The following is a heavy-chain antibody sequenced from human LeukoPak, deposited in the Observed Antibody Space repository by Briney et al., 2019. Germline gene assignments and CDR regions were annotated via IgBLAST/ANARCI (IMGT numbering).Heavy chain of an antibody. CDR1: GFTFSDYY. CDR2: IWYDGSNK. CDR3: ARDLQSNFDY. Sequence: GGSLRLSCAASGFTFSDYYMSWIRQAPGKGLEWVAVIWYDGSNKYYADSVKGRFTISRDNSKNTLYLQMNSLRAEDTAVYYCARDLQSNFDYWGQGTLVTVSS. V-gene: IGHV3-33*08. D-gene: IGHD5-24*01. J-gene: IGHJ4*02.